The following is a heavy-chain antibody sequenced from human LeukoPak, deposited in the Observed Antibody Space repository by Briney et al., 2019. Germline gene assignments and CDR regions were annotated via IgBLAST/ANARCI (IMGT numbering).Heavy chain of an antibody. J-gene: IGHJ4*02. CDR2: IYYSGST. Sequence: PSETLSLTCTVSGGSISSYYWSWIRQPPGKGLEWIGYIYYSGSTNYNPSLKSRVTISVDTSKNQFSLKLSSVTAADTAVYYCARGYSGYDWGYYFDYWGQGTLVTVSS. V-gene: IGHV4-59*12. D-gene: IGHD5-12*01. CDR1: GGSISSYY. CDR3: ARGYSGYDWGYYFDY.